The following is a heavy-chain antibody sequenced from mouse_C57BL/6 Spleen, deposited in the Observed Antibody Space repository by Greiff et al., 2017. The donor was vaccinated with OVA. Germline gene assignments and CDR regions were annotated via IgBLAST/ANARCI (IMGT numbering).Heavy chain of an antibody. D-gene: IGHD2-1*01. V-gene: IGHV14-4*01. Sequence: DVKLQESGAELVRPGASVKLSCTASGFNIKDDYMHWVKQRPEQGLEWIGWIDPENGDTEYASKFQGKATITADTSSNTAYLQLSSLTSEDTAVYYCTTGNSAWFAYWGQGTLVTVSA. CDR2: IDPENGDT. CDR3: TTGNSAWFAY. CDR1: GFNIKDDY. J-gene: IGHJ3*01.